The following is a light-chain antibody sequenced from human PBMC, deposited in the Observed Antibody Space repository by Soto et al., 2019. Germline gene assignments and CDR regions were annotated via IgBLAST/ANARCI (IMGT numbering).Light chain of an antibody. Sequence: EIVLTQSPGTLSLSPGERATLSCRASQSVSSYLAWYQQKPGQAPRLLIYDASNRATGIPARFGGSGSGTDFTLTISSLEPEDFAVYYCQQRSNWWTFGQGTKVDIK. V-gene: IGKV3-11*01. CDR2: DAS. CDR3: QQRSNWWT. CDR1: QSVSSY. J-gene: IGKJ1*01.